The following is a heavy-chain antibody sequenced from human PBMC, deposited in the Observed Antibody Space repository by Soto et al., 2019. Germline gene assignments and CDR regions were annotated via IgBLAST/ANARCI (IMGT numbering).Heavy chain of an antibody. Sequence: DVKLVESGGGLVQPGESLRLSCAASGFTFSSYWMQWFRQDPGMGLVWVATINTDGTTTQYADFVKGRFTVSRDNARTTLFLQMSGLRAEDPAMYYCATDLSWGESDYWGRGTLDTVSS. J-gene: IGHJ4*02. CDR3: ATDLSWGESDY. V-gene: IGHV3-74*02. D-gene: IGHD3-16*01. CDR2: INTDGTTT. CDR1: GFTFSSYW.